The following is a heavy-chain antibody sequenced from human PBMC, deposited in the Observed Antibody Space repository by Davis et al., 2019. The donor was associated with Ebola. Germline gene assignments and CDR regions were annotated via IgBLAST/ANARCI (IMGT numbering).Heavy chain of an antibody. CDR1: GGSISSGGYY. CDR3: ARGSILTGYLDY. CDR2: IYYSGST. V-gene: IGHV4-31*03. D-gene: IGHD3-9*01. J-gene: IGHJ4*02. Sequence: PSETLSLTCTVSGGSISSGGYYWSWIRQHPGKGLEWIGYIYYSGSTYYNPSLKSRVTISVDTSKNQFSLKLSSVTAADTAVYYCARGSILTGYLDYWGQGTLVTVSS.